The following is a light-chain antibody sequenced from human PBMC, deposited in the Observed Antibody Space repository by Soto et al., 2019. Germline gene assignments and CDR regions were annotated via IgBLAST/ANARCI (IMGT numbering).Light chain of an antibody. CDR3: QQCSNWPPT. V-gene: IGKV3-11*01. CDR1: ESVSRC. Sequence: ESVLTQSPATLSLSPGERATLSCRASESVSRCLAWYQQKPGQAPRLLIYDATNRATGIPARFSGSGSGTDFTLTISRLEPEDFALYFCQQCSNWPPTFGQGTKVGIK. J-gene: IGKJ1*01. CDR2: DAT.